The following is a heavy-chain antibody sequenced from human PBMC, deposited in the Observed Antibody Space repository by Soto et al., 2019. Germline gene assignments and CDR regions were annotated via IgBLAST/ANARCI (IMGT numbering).Heavy chain of an antibody. J-gene: IGHJ4*02. CDR1: GYTFTGYY. CDR3: ARGRGLRYFDRLYYFDY. CDR2: INPNSGST. Sequence: ASVKVSCKASGYTFTGYYMHWVRQAPGQGLEWMGWINPNSGSTNYAQKFQGWVTMTRDTSISTAYMELSRLRSDDTAVYYCARGRGLRYFDRLYYFDYWGQGTLVTVSS. D-gene: IGHD3-9*01. V-gene: IGHV1-2*04.